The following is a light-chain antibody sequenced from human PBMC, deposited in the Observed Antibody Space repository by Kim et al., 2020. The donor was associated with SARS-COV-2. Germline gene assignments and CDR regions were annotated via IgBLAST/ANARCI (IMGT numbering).Light chain of an antibody. CDR2: QDS. V-gene: IGLV3-1*01. Sequence: VSPGQTASITCSGDKLGDKYACWYQQKPGQSPVLVIYQDSKRPSGIPGRFSGSNSGNTATLTISGTQAMDEADYYCQAWDSSTVVFGGGTQLSVL. CDR1: KLGDKY. J-gene: IGLJ2*01. CDR3: QAWDSSTVV.